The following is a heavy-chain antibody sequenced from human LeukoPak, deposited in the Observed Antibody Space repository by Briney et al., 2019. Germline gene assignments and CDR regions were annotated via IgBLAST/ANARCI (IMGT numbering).Heavy chain of an antibody. Sequence: ASVKVSCKASGYTFTGYYMHWVRQAPGRGLEWMGRINPNSGGTNYAQKFQGRVTMTRDTSISTAYMELSRLSSDDTAVYYCAREIVVAPLVWFDPWGQGTLVTVSS. D-gene: IGHD3-22*01. CDR2: INPNSGGT. V-gene: IGHV1-2*06. J-gene: IGHJ5*02. CDR1: GYTFTGYY. CDR3: AREIVVAPLVWFDP.